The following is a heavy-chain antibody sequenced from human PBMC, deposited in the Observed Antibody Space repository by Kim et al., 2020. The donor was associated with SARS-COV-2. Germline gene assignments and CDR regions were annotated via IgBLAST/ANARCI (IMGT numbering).Heavy chain of an antibody. J-gene: IGHJ4*02. CDR1: GFTFSSYG. CDR3: AKEAGEGIVVVTPPTN. D-gene: IGHD2-21*02. CDR2: ISYDGSNK. Sequence: GGSLRLSCAASGFTFSSYGMHWVRQAPGKGLEWVAVISYDGSNKYYADSVKGRFTISRDNSKNTLYLQMNSLRAEDTAVYYCAKEAGEGIVVVTPPTNWGQGTLVTVSS. V-gene: IGHV3-30*18.